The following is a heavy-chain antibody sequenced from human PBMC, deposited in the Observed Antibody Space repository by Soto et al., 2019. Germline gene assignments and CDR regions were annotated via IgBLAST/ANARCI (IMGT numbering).Heavy chain of an antibody. CDR1: GYSISSGYY. V-gene: IGHV4-38-2*02. CDR3: AREEARLRFSEWSRRKGWSYFDY. D-gene: IGHD3-3*01. J-gene: IGHJ4*02. Sequence: PSETLSLTCGVSGYSISSGYYWGWIRQPPGKGLEWIGSMSHSGSTYYNASLKSRVNISVDTSKKQFSLRLSSVTAADTAVYYCAREEARLRFSEWSRRKGWSYFDYWGQGIPVTVSS. CDR2: MSHSGST.